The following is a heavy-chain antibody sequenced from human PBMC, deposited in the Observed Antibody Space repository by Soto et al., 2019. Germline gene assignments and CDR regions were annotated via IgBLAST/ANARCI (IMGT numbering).Heavy chain of an antibody. V-gene: IGHV3-30*18. CDR1: GFTFSSYG. CDR2: ISYDGSNK. J-gene: IGHJ6*02. D-gene: IGHD6-6*01. CDR3: AKVNRYSSSEWNYYYYGMDV. Sequence: GGSLRLSCAASGFTFSSYGMHWVRQAPGKGLEWVAVISYDGSNKYYADSVKGRFTISRDNSKNTLYLQMNSLRAEDTAVYYCAKVNRYSSSEWNYYYYGMDVWGQGTTVTVSS.